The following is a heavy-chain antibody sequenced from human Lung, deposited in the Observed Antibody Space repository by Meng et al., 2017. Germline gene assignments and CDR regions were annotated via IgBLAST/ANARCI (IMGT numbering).Heavy chain of an antibody. CDR3: ARNGAYCLHS. CDR2: ISHSGNT. J-gene: IGHJ4*02. CDR1: GGSISSGNW. V-gene: IGHV4-4*02. D-gene: IGHD4-17*01. Sequence: VPAQVQGPGLLKPSGTLSLACSVSGGSISSGNWWRWVLQPPGKGLEWIGEISHSGNTNYSPSFRGRVTMSVGRSRDQFSLELNSVTAADTAVYFCARNGAYCLHSWGQGTLVTVSS.